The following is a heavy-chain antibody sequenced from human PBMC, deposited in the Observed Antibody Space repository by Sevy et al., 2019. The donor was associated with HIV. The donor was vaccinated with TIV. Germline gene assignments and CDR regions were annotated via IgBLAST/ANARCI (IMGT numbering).Heavy chain of an antibody. CDR1: GYTFTSYG. CDR2: ISAYNGNT. Sequence: ASVKVSCKASGYTFTSYGISWVRQAPGQALEWIGWISAYNGNTNYAQKLQGRVTMTTDTSTSTAYMELRSLRSDDTAVYYCARDYGGYCSSTSCYNYYYYGMDVWGQGTTVTVSS. J-gene: IGHJ6*02. D-gene: IGHD2-2*02. V-gene: IGHV1-18*01. CDR3: ARDYGGYCSSTSCYNYYYYGMDV.